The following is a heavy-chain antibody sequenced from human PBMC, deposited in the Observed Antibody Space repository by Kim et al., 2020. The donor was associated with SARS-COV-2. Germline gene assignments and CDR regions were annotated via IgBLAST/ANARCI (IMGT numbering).Heavy chain of an antibody. J-gene: IGHJ2*01. CDR3: ARASWGVWYFDL. CDR2: INHSGST. CDR1: GGSLSGYY. Sequence: SETLSLTCAVYGGSLSGYYWSWIRQPPGKGLEWIGEINHSGSTNYNPSLKSRVTISVDTSKNQFSLKLSSVTAADTAVYYCARASWGVWYFDLWGRGTLVTVSS. D-gene: IGHD3-16*01. V-gene: IGHV4-34*01.